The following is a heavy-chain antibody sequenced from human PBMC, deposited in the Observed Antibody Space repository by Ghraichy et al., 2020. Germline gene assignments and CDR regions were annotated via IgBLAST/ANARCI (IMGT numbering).Heavy chain of an antibody. D-gene: IGHD2-15*01. CDR3: ARGKEYCSGGSCYSRRFPRRHFDY. V-gene: IGHV3-33*01. CDR2: IWYDGSNK. J-gene: IGHJ4*02. Sequence: GGSLRLSCAVSGFTFSSYGMHWVRQAPGKGLEWVGVIWYDGSNKYYADSGKGRFTLSSDNSKNTLYLQMNSLRAEDTAVYYCARGKEYCSGGSCYSRRFPRRHFDYWGQGTLVTVSS. CDR1: GFTFSSYG.